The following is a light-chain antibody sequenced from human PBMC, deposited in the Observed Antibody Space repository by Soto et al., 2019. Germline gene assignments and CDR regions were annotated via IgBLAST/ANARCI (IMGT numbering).Light chain of an antibody. CDR2: EVS. Sequence: QSALTQPASVSGSPGQSITISCTGTSSDVGSYNYVSWYQQHPGKAPKLMIYEVSNRPSGGSNRFSGSKSGNTASLTISGLQAEDEADYYCSSYTSSSTLVFGTGTKLTVL. J-gene: IGLJ1*01. CDR3: SSYTSSSTLV. V-gene: IGLV2-14*01. CDR1: SSDVGSYNY.